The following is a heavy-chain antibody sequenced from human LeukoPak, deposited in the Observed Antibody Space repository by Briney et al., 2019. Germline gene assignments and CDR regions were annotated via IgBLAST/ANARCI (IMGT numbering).Heavy chain of an antibody. V-gene: IGHV4-39*01. CDR2: IYYSGST. Sequence: GSLRLSCAASGFTFSRYEMNWVRQAPGKGLEGMGSIYYSGSTYYNPSIKSRVTISVDMSKNQFSLKLSSVTAADTAVYYCARRSIVATNMEDYWGQGTLVTVSS. CDR1: GFTFSRYE. J-gene: IGHJ4*02. D-gene: IGHD5-12*01. CDR3: ARRSIVATNMEDY.